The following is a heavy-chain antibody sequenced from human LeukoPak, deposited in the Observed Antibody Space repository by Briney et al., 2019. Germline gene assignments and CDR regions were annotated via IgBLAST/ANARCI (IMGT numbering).Heavy chain of an antibody. D-gene: IGHD6-13*01. Sequence: GGSLRLSCAASEFTFSSYAMSWVRQAPGKGLEWVSVISGSGGSAYYADSVKGRFTISRDNSENTLYLQLNSLRAEDTAVYYCARDSPRIAAAGAYWGQGTLVTVSS. CDR1: EFTFSSYA. J-gene: IGHJ4*02. V-gene: IGHV3-23*01. CDR2: ISGSGGSA. CDR3: ARDSPRIAAAGAY.